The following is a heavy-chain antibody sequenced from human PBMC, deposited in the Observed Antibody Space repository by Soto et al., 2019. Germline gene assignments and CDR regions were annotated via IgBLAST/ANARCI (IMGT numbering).Heavy chain of an antibody. J-gene: IGHJ6*02. CDR2: ISSSSSYI. V-gene: IGHV3-21*01. D-gene: IGHD6-19*01. CDR3: ARDFDDSRYSSGWYYYYGMDV. Sequence: GSLRLSCAASGFTFSSYSMNWVRQAPGKGLEWVSSISSSSSYIYYADSVKGRFTISRDNAKNSLYLQMNSLRAEDTAVYYCARDFDDSRYSSGWYYYYGMDVWGQGTTVTVSS. CDR1: GFTFSSYS.